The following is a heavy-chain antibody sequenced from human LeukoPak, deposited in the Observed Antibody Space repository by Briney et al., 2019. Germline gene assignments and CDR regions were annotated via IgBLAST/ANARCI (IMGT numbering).Heavy chain of an antibody. CDR2: IYSGGST. Sequence: GGSLRLSCAASGFTFSSYWMSWVRQAPGKGLEWVSVIYSGGSTYYADSVKGRFTISRDNSKNTLYLQMNSLRAEDTAVYYCARGRVEFWPDYWGQGTLVTVSS. V-gene: IGHV3-66*01. J-gene: IGHJ4*02. CDR1: GFTFSSYW. D-gene: IGHD3-3*01. CDR3: ARGRVEFWPDY.